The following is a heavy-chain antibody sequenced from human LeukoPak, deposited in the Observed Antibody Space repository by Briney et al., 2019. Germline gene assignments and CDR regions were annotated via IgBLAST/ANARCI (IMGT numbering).Heavy chain of an antibody. CDR3: ARDRSEVRGVNLDAFDI. J-gene: IGHJ3*02. CDR1: GYTFTSYG. D-gene: IGHD3-10*01. V-gene: IGHV1-69*13. CDR2: IIPIFGTA. Sequence: ASVKVSCKASGYTFTSYGISWVRQAPGQGLEWMGGIIPIFGTANYAQKFQGRVTITADESTSTAYMELSSLRSEDTAVYYCARDRSEVRGVNLDAFDIWGRGTMVTVSS.